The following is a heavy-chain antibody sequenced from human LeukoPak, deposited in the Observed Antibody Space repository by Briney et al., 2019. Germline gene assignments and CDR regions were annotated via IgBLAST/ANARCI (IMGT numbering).Heavy chain of an antibody. D-gene: IGHD6-25*01. Sequence: GGSLRLSCATSGLTFSSNWMHWVRQAPWKRLVWVSRINSDGSSTIYADSVKGRFTISRDNAKNTLYLQMNSLRAEDTAVYYCSTQRGGSPGDYWGQGALVTVSS. CDR3: STQRGGSPGDY. V-gene: IGHV3-74*01. CDR2: INSDGSST. J-gene: IGHJ4*02. CDR1: GLTFSSNW.